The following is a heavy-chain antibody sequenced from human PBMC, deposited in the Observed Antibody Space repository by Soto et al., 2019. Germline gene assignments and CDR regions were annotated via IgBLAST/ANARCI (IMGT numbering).Heavy chain of an antibody. V-gene: IGHV1-69*02. CDR2: IIPIVDIA. CDR3: ARDYYYGSGSSMDIFDY. Sequence: QVQLVQSGAEVKKPGSSVKVSCKASGFTFSTYTITWVRQAPGQGLEWMGKIIPIVDIANYAQNFQGRVTITADKSTSTAYMELSSLRSEDTAVYYCARDYYYGSGSSMDIFDYWGQGTLVTVSS. D-gene: IGHD3-10*01. J-gene: IGHJ4*02. CDR1: GFTFSTYT.